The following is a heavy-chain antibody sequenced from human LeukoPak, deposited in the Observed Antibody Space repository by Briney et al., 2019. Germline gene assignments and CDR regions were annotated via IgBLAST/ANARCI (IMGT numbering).Heavy chain of an antibody. V-gene: IGHV1-18*01. J-gene: IGHJ6*03. CDR3: ARVFSSGFYYYYYMDV. D-gene: IGHD6-6*01. Sequence: ASVKVSCKASGYTFTSYGISWVRQAPGQGLEWMGWISAYNGNTNYAQKLQGRVTMTTDTSTSTAYMELRSLRSDDTAVYYCARVFSSGFYYYYYMDVWGKGTTVTVSS. CDR1: GYTFTSYG. CDR2: ISAYNGNT.